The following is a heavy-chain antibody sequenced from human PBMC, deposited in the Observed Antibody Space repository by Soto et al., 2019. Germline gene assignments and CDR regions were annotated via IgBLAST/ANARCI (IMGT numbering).Heavy chain of an antibody. Sequence: GGSLRLSCGASGFTSRNYGIHWVRQAPGKGLEWVAVIWYDGSNKYYADSVKGRFTISRDNSKNTLYLQMNSLRAEDTAVYYCAREYCSSGSCYHYFDYWGQGTLVTVSS. CDR3: AREYCSSGSCYHYFDY. D-gene: IGHD2-15*01. V-gene: IGHV3-33*01. J-gene: IGHJ4*02. CDR2: IWYDGSNK. CDR1: GFTSRNYG.